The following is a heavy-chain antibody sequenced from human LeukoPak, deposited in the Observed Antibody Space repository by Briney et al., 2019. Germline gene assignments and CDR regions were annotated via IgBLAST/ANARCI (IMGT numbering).Heavy chain of an antibody. CDR2: INQDGSEK. CDR1: GYTFSSYW. D-gene: IGHD6-25*01. Sequence: GGSLRLSCAASGYTFSSYWMSWVRQALGKGLEWAANINQDGSEKYYVDSVKGRFTISRDNAKKSLYLQMNSLRAEDTAVYYCARDGSPFDSWGQGTLVTVSS. CDR3: ARDGSPFDS. V-gene: IGHV3-7*01. J-gene: IGHJ4*02.